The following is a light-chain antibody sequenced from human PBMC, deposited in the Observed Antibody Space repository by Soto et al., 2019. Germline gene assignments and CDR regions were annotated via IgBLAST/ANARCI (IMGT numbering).Light chain of an antibody. V-gene: IGLV2-14*01. J-gene: IGLJ2*01. Sequence: QSVLTQPASVSGSPGQSITISCTGTSSDVGGYNYVSWYQQHPGKAPKLMIYDVSNRPSGVSNRFSGSKSGNTASLTISGLQADDEADYYCSSYTSSISRVFGGGTKVTV. CDR3: SSYTSSISRV. CDR2: DVS. CDR1: SSDVGGYNY.